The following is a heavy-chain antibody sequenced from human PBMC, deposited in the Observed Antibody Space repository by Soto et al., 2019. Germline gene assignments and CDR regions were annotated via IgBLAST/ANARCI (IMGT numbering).Heavy chain of an antibody. J-gene: IGHJ4*02. CDR3: ARHTRLAYNDY. CDR1: GGSISSSSYY. D-gene: IGHD6-19*01. V-gene: IGHV4-39*01. Sequence: SETLSLTCTVSGGSISSSSYYWGWIRQPPGKGLEWIGSIYYSGSTYYNPSLKSRVTISVDTSKNQFSLKLSSVTAADTAVYYCARHTRLAYNDYWGQGTLVT. CDR2: IYYSGST.